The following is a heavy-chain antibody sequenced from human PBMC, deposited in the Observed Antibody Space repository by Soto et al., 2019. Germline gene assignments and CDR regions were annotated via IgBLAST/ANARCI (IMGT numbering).Heavy chain of an antibody. CDR1: VFTFSIYG. CDR3: ASRADRYCSGGSCWADAFDI. Sequence: RGSLRVSCAASVFTFSIYGMHWVRQAPGKGLERVAVIWYDGSNKYYADSVKGRFTISRDNSKNTLYLQMNSLSAEDTAVYYCASRADRYCSGGSCWADAFDIWGQGTMVTVSS. D-gene: IGHD2-15*01. CDR2: IWYDGSNK. V-gene: IGHV3-33*01. J-gene: IGHJ3*02.